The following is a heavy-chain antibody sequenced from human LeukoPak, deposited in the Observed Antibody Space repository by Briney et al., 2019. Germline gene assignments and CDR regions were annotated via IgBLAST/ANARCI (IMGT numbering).Heavy chain of an antibody. D-gene: IGHD2-2*01. CDR1: GFTFSTYG. V-gene: IGHV3-30*02. J-gene: IGHJ4*02. CDR2: IRYDGSNK. Sequence: PGGSLRLXCAASGFTFSTYGMHWVRQAPGKGLEWVAFIRYDGSNKYYADSVKGRFTISRDNSKNTLYLQMNSLRAEDTAVYYCAKSDAIVVVPAAPTHWGQGTLVTVSS. CDR3: AKSDAIVVVPAAPTH.